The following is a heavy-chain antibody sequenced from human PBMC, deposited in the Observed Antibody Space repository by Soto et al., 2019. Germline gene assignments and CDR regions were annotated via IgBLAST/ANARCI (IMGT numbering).Heavy chain of an antibody. CDR3: ARRRPAGVHQDAFDI. CDR1: GGSISSSNYY. D-gene: IGHD6-19*01. CDR2: LYYTGST. J-gene: IGHJ3*02. Sequence: QLQLQESGPGLVRPSETLSLTCAVSGGSISSSNYYWGWIRQPPGMGLEWIVSLYYTGSTSYNPSLKSRATISVDTSKNQFSLKLSSVTAPDTAVYYCARRRPAGVHQDAFDIWGLGTMVTVSA. V-gene: IGHV4-39*01.